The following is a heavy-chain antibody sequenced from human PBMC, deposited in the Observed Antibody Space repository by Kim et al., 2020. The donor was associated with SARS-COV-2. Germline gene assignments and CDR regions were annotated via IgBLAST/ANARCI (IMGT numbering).Heavy chain of an antibody. V-gene: IGHV5-51*01. D-gene: IGHD3-16*01. CDR1: GYDFSKFW. J-gene: IGHJ6*03. Sequence: GESLKISCKASGYDFSKFWIGWVRQVPGKGLELMGFIYPADSEIRYSPSFKGRVSISADESVDTAYMQWNSLKASDTATYYCARHGGLCSFSDCYFYIYYMDVWDKGTTVIVSS. CDR3: ARHGGLCSFSDCYFYIYYMDV. CDR2: IYPADSEI.